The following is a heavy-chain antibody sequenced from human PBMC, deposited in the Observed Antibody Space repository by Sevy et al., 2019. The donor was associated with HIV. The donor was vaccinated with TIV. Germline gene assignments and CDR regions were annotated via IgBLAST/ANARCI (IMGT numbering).Heavy chain of an antibody. J-gene: IGHJ4*02. Sequence: GGFLRLSCAASEFTFRDYTMNWVRQVPGKGLEWVSSISSGSSYISYADSVKGRFTISRDNAENLLFLQMNSLRAEDTAVYYCVRDRDYYGSGSYDYWGQGTLVTVSS. CDR1: EFTFRDYT. CDR3: VRDRDYYGSGSYDY. D-gene: IGHD3-10*01. V-gene: IGHV3-21*06. CDR2: ISSGSSYI.